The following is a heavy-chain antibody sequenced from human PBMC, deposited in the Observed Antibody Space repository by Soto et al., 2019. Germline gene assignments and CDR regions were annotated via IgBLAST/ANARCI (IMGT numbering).Heavy chain of an antibody. CDR1: GFTLSNYV. CDR3: AKYRPYYYGSGSYWRGAFDI. J-gene: IGHJ3*02. Sequence: GGSLRLSCAASGFTLSNYVINWVRQAPGEGLEWISCIGSSSVTIFHADSVKGRFTISRDSAKNSLYLQMNSLRAEDTAVYYCAKYRPYYYGSGSYWRGAFDIWGQGTMVTVSS. D-gene: IGHD3-10*01. CDR2: IGSSSVTI. V-gene: IGHV3-48*01.